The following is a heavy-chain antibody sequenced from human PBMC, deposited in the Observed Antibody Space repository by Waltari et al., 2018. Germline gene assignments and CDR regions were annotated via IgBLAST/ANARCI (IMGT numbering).Heavy chain of an antibody. J-gene: IGHJ1*01. Sequence: QVQLVQSGAEVKKPGSSVKVSCKASGGTFSSYAISWVRQAPGQGLEWMGGIIPIFGTANYAQKFQGRVTITADESTSTAYMELSSLRSEDTAVYYCARSRLHYDSSGYPEYFQHWGQGTLVTVSS. CDR2: IIPIFGTA. V-gene: IGHV1-69*12. CDR1: GGTFSSYA. D-gene: IGHD3-22*01. CDR3: ARSRLHYDSSGYPEYFQH.